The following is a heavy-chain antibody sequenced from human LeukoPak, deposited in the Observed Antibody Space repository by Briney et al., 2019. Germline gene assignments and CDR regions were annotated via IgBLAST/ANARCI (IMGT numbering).Heavy chain of an antibody. Sequence: SETLSLTCTVSGGSISSYYWSWIRQPPGKGLEWIGRMYISGSTNYNPSLKSRVTMSVDTSKNQFSLKLSSVTAADTAVYYCARENHDSSRVRWFDPWGQGTLVTVSS. CDR1: GGSISSYY. V-gene: IGHV4-4*07. CDR3: ARENHDSSRVRWFDP. CDR2: MYISGST. D-gene: IGHD3-22*01. J-gene: IGHJ5*02.